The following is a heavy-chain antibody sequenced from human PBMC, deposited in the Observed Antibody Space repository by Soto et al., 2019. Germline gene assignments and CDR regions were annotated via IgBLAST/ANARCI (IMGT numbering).Heavy chain of an antibody. V-gene: IGHV1-2*02. CDR3: ATERIAVAGRKYYYYGMDV. CDR1: GRAFTGSY. CDR2: INPNSGGT. D-gene: IGHD6-19*01. Sequence: ASVTGSCMASGRAFTGSYMHWVRQAPGQGLEWMGWINPNSGGTNYAQKFQGRVTMTRDTSISTAYMELSRLRSDDTAVYYCATERIAVAGRKYYYYGMDVWGQGTTVTVSS. J-gene: IGHJ6*02.